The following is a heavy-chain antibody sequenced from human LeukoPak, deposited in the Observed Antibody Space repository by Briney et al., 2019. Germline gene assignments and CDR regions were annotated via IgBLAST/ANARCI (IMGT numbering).Heavy chain of an antibody. D-gene: IGHD6-13*01. CDR1: GFTFSSYA. CDR3: AREPGSSWYYYYYGMDV. CDR2: ISYEGSNK. V-gene: IGHV3-30*04. Sequence: PGGSLRLSCAASGFTFSSYAMHWVRQAPGKGLEWVAVISYEGSNKYYADSVKGRFTISRDNSKNTLYMQMNSLRAEDTAVYYCAREPGSSWYYYYYGMDVWGQGTTVTVSS. J-gene: IGHJ6*02.